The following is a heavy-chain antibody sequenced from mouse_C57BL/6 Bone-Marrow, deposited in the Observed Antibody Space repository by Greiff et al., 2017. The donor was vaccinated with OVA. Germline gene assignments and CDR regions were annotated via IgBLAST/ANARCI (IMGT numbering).Heavy chain of an antibody. Sequence: EVQGVESGPGLAKPSQTLSLTCSVTGYSITSDYWNWIRKFPGNKLEYMGYISYSGSTYYNPSLKSRISITRDTSKNQYYLQLNSVTTEDTATYYCARCYGSSYWYFDVWGTGTTVTVSS. CDR3: ARCYGSSYWYFDV. V-gene: IGHV3-8*01. D-gene: IGHD1-1*01. CDR1: GYSITSDY. CDR2: ISYSGST. J-gene: IGHJ1*03.